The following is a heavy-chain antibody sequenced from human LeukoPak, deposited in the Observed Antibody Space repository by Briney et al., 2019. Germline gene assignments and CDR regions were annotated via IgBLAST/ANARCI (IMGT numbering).Heavy chain of an antibody. CDR3: ARNQRRLDY. J-gene: IGHJ4*02. V-gene: IGHV3-7*01. CDR1: GFTSSNYW. D-gene: IGHD1-14*01. Sequence: GGSLRLSCAASGFTSSNYWMTWVRQAPGKGLELVANIKQDGSEKYYVDSVKGRFTISRDNAKNSLYLQMNGLRAEDTAVYYCARNQRRLDYWGQGTLVTVSS. CDR2: IKQDGSEK.